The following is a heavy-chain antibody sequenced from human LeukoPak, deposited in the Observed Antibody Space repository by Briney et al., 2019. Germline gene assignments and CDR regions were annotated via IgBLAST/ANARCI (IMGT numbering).Heavy chain of an antibody. Sequence: GGSLRPSCAASGFTFDDYAMHWVRQAPGKGLEWVSLISGDGGSTYYADSVKGRFTISRDNSKNSLYLQMNSLRTEDTALYYCAKEAGYSSGWQYYFDYWGQGTLVTVSS. D-gene: IGHD6-19*01. V-gene: IGHV3-43*02. CDR2: ISGDGGST. CDR3: AKEAGYSSGWQYYFDY. J-gene: IGHJ4*02. CDR1: GFTFDDYA.